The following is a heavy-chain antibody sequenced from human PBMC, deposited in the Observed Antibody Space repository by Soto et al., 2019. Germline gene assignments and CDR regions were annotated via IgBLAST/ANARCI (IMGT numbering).Heavy chain of an antibody. J-gene: IGHJ5*02. CDR3: ARDLTGTETANWFDP. CDR1: GGSISSGVYY. CDR2: IYYSGYS. V-gene: IGHV4-30-4*01. D-gene: IGHD1-7*01. Sequence: PSETLSLTCTVSGGSISSGVYYWSWIRQPPGKGLEWIGYIYYSGYSYYNPSLRSRVTIAIDTSKNQFSLKVKSVTAADTAVYYCARDLTGTETANWFDPWGQGTLVTVSS.